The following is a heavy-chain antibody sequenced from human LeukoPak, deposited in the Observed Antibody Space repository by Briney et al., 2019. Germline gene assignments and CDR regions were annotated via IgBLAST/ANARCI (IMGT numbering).Heavy chain of an antibody. D-gene: IGHD3-22*01. CDR3: ARDRAYYYDSSGYYYFDH. CDR2: ISSSSSLI. J-gene: IGHJ4*02. Sequence: GGSLRLSCAASGFTFSRYNMNWVRQAPGKGLEWVSYISSSSSLIYYADSVKGRFTISRDNAKNSLYLQMNSLRDEDTAVYYCARDRAYYYDSSGYYYFDHWGQGTLVTVSS. V-gene: IGHV3-48*02. CDR1: GFTFSRYN.